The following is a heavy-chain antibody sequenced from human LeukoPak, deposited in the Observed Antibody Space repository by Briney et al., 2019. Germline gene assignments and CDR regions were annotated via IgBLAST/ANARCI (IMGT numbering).Heavy chain of an antibody. V-gene: IGHV3-23*01. CDR2: FSGSGGST. D-gene: IGHD2-15*01. CDR3: AKVEEGCSGGSCYFYAFDI. Sequence: PGGPLRLFCAPSGFTFSRYAMRWLPQAPGKGLDLLSDFSGSGGSTYYADSVKGRFTISRYNSNNTLYLHMNSLRAEDTAVYYCAKVEEGCSGGSCYFYAFDIWGQGTMVTVSS. CDR1: GFTFSRYA. J-gene: IGHJ3*02.